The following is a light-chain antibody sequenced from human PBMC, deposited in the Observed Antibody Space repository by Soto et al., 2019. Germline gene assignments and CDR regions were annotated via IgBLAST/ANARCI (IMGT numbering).Light chain of an antibody. V-gene: IGKV1-39*01. CDR2: AAS. CDR1: QIIGTY. Sequence: DIQMTQSPSSLSASEGDRVTITCRASQIIGTYLNWYQQKPGEAPRLLIYAASSLRNGVPSRFSGSGSGTDFTLTITSLQPDDFGAYFCQQTYSYRYTFGQGTKVDIK. J-gene: IGKJ2*01. CDR3: QQTYSYRYT.